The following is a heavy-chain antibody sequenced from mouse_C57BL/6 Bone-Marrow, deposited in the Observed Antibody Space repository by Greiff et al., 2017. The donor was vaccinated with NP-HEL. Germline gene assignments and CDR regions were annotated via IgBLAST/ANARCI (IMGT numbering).Heavy chain of an antibody. V-gene: IGHV5-4*01. CDR1: GFTFSSYA. D-gene: IGHD3-2*02. CDR3: ARGLDSSGYVGY. Sequence: EVHLVESGGGLVKPGGSLKLSCAASGFTFSSYAMSWVRQTPEKRLEWVATISDGGSYTYYPDNVKGRFTISRDNAKNNLYLQMSHLKSEDTAMYYCARGLDSSGYVGYWGQGTTLTVSS. CDR2: ISDGGSYT. J-gene: IGHJ2*01.